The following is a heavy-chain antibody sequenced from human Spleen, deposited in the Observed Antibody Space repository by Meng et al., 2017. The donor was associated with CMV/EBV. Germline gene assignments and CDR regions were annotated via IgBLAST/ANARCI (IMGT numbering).Heavy chain of an antibody. CDR2: IYGGDST. V-gene: IGHV3-53*01. CDR3: AKGGFHPFDAFDV. Sequence: GESLKISCAASGFIVSRNYVTWVRQAPGKGPEWVSLIYGGDSTYYADSVKGRFTISSDNSKNTLYLQMNSLAAEDTAVYYCAKGGFHPFDAFDVWGQGTVVTVSS. J-gene: IGHJ3*01. D-gene: IGHD3-10*01. CDR1: GFIVSRNY.